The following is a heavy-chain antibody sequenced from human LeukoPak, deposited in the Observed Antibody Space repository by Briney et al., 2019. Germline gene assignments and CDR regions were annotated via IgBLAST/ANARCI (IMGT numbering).Heavy chain of an antibody. V-gene: IGHV4-39*07. Sequence: SETLSLTCTVSGGSISSYYWAWIRQPPGTGLEWIGTIYYSGSTYYNSSLKSRVTMSLDTSKNQFSLKLSSVTAADTAVYYCARVWGVAVAGSYYYYGMDVWGQGTTVTVSS. J-gene: IGHJ6*02. CDR2: IYYSGST. CDR1: GGSISSYY. D-gene: IGHD6-19*01. CDR3: ARVWGVAVAGSYYYYGMDV.